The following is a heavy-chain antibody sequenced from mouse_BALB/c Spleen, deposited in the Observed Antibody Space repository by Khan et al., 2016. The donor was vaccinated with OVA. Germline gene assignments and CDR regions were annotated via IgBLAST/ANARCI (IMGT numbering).Heavy chain of an antibody. CDR1: GFNIKDTY. CDR2: IDPPNDDS. J-gene: IGHJ3*01. V-gene: IGHV14-3*02. D-gene: IGHD2-1*01. Sequence: EVELVESGAELVKPGASVKLSCSASGFNIKDTYIHWVKQRPEQGLEWIGRIDPPNDDSKYGPKFQDKATLTADTSSNTVYLQLSSLTSDDTAGYYCVIHYGNTLTYWGQGTLVSVSA. CDR3: VIHYGNTLTY.